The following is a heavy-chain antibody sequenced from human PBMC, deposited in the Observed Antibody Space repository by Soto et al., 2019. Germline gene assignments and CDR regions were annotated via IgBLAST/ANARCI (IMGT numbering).Heavy chain of an antibody. CDR3: ARVPGRL. CDR2: VYSGGAT. CDR1: GFSVSRNY. Sequence: QLVETGGGVIQPGTSLTLSCAASGFSVSRNYMTWVSQAPGKGLEWVSFVYSGGATFYADSVKGRLILSRDDSQNTMYLQMNNLRAEDTAVYYCARVPGRLWGRGTLVTVAS. J-gene: IGHJ4*02. V-gene: IGHV3-53*02. D-gene: IGHD3-10*01.